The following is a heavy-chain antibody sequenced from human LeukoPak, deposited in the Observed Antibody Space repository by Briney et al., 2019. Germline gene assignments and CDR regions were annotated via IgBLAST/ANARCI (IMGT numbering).Heavy chain of an antibody. D-gene: IGHD3-10*01. V-gene: IGHV3-30-3*01. CDR3: AREGYYGSGSPPSLYFDY. CDR1: GFTFRNYV. J-gene: IGHJ4*02. Sequence: GGSLRLSCAASGFTFRNYVIHWVRQAPGKGLEWVAVTSSDLNVKLCADSVKGRFTISRDNSRSTLYLQMNSLRPEDTAIYYCAREGYYGSGSPPSLYFDYWGQGTLVTVSS. CDR2: TSSDLNVK.